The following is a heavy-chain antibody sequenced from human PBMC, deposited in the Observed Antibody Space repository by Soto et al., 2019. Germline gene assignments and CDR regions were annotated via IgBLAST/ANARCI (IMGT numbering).Heavy chain of an antibody. Sequence: ASVKVSCKASGYTFTSYYINWVRQATGQGLEWMGWMNPNSGKTGYAQKFQGRVTMTRNTSISTAYMELSSLRSEDTAVYYCARGSRPTTVTTSGYYGMDVWGQGTTVTVS. J-gene: IGHJ6*02. D-gene: IGHD4-17*01. CDR3: ARGSRPTTVTTSGYYGMDV. V-gene: IGHV1-8*01. CDR2: MNPNSGKT. CDR1: GYTFTSYY.